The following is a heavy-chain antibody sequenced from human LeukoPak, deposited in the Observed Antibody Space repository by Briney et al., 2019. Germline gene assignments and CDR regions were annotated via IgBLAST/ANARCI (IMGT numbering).Heavy chain of an antibody. CDR1: GFTFSDHY. CDR2: TRNKANSYTT. CDR3: TTETIGVAD. Sequence: SGGSLRLSCAASGFTFSDHYMDWVRQAPGKGLEWVGRTRNKANSYTTEYAASVKGRFTISRDDSKNSLYLQMNSLKTEDTAVYYCTTETIGVADGGQGTLVTVSS. D-gene: IGHD2-2*01. V-gene: IGHV3-72*01. J-gene: IGHJ4*02.